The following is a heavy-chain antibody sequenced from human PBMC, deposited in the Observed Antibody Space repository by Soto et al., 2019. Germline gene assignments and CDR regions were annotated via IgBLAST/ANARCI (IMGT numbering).Heavy chain of an antibody. V-gene: IGHV3-64D*06. D-gene: IGHD3-10*01. CDR1: GFTFSSYA. CDR3: VKDLRGSGSYKDWFDP. Sequence: GGSLRLSCSASGFTFSSYAMHWVRQAPGKGLEYVSAISSNGGSTYYADSVKGRFTISRDNSKNTLYLQMSSLRAEDTVFYYCVKDLRGSGSYKDWFDPWGQGTLVTVSS. J-gene: IGHJ5*02. CDR2: ISSNGGST.